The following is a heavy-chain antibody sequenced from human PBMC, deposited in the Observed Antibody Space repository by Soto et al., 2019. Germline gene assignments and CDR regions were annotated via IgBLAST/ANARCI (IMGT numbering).Heavy chain of an antibody. CDR2: SVPIVGKT. D-gene: IGHD3-16*01. J-gene: IGHJ4*02. V-gene: IGHV1-69*10. CDR1: GGTFSSYA. CDR3: ARDLGGSYFDY. Sequence: SVKVSCKTSGGTFSSYAISWVRQAPGQGLEWMGGSVPIVGKTTYAQKFQGRVTMTRDTSTTTIYMELSNLRSEDTAVYYCARDLGGSYFDYWGQGSQVTVSS.